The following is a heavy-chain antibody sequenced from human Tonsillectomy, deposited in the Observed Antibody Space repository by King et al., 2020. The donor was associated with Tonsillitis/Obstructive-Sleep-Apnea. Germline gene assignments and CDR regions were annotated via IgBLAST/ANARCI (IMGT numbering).Heavy chain of an antibody. CDR2: MYYSGST. J-gene: IGHJ3*02. D-gene: IGHD2-15*01. V-gene: IGHV4-59*01. CDR3: AIDMVLDAGGVAFDI. CDR1: GGSISSYY. Sequence: QLQESGPGLVKPSETLSLTCTVSGGSISSYYWSWIRQPPGKGLEWIGYMYYSGSTNYNPSLKRRVTISVDTYKNQFSLKLSSVTAADTAVYYCAIDMVLDAGGVAFDIWGQGTMVTVSS.